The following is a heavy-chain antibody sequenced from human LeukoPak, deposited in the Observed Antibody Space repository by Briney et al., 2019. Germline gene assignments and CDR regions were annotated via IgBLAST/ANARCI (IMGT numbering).Heavy chain of an antibody. D-gene: IGHD3-3*02. J-gene: IGHJ5*02. V-gene: IGHV4-4*07. CDR3: AGDGAAISFDP. CDR2: IYSWGCP. Sequence: SDTLSLTCSLWGRSLSIYYGRWIRQPAGKGVVCFGRIYSWGCPNNYPSFESRVTMSVDTSNNQFSLKLPSVTPAHTALFYCAGDGAAISFDPWGQGTLVTVPS. CDR1: GRSLSIYY.